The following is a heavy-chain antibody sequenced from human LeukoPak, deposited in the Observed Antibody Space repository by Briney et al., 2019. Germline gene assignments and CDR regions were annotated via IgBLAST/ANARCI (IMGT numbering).Heavy chain of an antibody. CDR1: GYTFTSYD. CDR3: ARGKYDFWSGYYSAGFDY. V-gene: IGHV1-8*01. J-gene: IGHJ4*02. Sequence: ASVKVSCKASGYTFTSYDINWVRQATGQGLEWMGWMNPNSGNTGYAQKFQGRVTMTRNTSISTAYMELSSLRSEDTAVYYCARGKYDFWSGYYSAGFDYWGQGTLVTVSS. D-gene: IGHD3-3*01. CDR2: MNPNSGNT.